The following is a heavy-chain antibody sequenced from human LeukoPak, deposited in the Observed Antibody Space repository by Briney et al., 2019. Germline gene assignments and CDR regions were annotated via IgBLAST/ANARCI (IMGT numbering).Heavy chain of an antibody. V-gene: IGHV3-30*04. CDR1: GFTFSSYA. CDR3: ARGMGTGSASYWDYYYYGMDV. J-gene: IGHJ6*02. D-gene: IGHD3-10*01. Sequence: PGGSLRLSCAASGFTFSSYAMHWVRQAPGKGLEWVAVISYDGSNKYYADSVRGRFTISRDNSKNTLYLQMNSLRAEDTAVYYCARGMGTGSASYWDYYYYGMDVWGQGTTVTVSS. CDR2: ISYDGSNK.